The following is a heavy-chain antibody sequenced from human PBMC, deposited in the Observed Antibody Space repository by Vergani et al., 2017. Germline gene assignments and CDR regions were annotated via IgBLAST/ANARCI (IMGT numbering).Heavy chain of an antibody. CDR3: AKDNVPGYYDSSGYCDY. CDR2: IRGSGGFT. J-gene: IGHJ4*02. V-gene: IGHV3-23*01. Sequence: EVQLLESGGNLVQPGGSLRLSCAASGFTFTNFAMTWVRQAPGEGLEWVSGIRGSGGFTYYADSVKGRFTISRDNYKNTMFLQMNNLRAEDTAVYYCAKDNVPGYYDSSGYCDYSVQGTLVTDSS. CDR1: GFTFTNFA. D-gene: IGHD3-22*01.